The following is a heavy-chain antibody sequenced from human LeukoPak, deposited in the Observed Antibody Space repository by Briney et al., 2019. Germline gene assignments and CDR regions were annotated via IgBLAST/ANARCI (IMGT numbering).Heavy chain of an antibody. CDR1: GFTFSSYA. D-gene: IGHD6-19*01. J-gene: IGHJ5*02. CDR3: AKDLVSSGWSSSLFDP. CDR2: ISSSSDRM. Sequence: PGGPLRLSCAASGFTFSSYAMNWVRQAPGKGLEWVSGISSSSDRMYYADSVKGRFTISRDNSKNTLYLQMNSLRAEDTAVYYCAKDLVSSGWSSSLFDPWGQGTLVTVSS. V-gene: IGHV3-23*01.